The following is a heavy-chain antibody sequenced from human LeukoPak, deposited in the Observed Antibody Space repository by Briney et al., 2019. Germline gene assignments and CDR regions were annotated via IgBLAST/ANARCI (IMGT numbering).Heavy chain of an antibody. D-gene: IGHD5-24*01. CDR3: ARDPLHEDGYNVEVDAFDF. Sequence: GASVKVSCKASGYTFTSYYMHWVRQAPGQGLEWMGIINPSGGSTSYAQKFQGRVTMTRDTSTSTVYMELSSLRSEDTAVYYCARDPLHEDGYNVEVDAFDFWGQGTMVTVSS. J-gene: IGHJ3*01. V-gene: IGHV1-46*01. CDR1: GYTFTSYY. CDR2: INPSGGST.